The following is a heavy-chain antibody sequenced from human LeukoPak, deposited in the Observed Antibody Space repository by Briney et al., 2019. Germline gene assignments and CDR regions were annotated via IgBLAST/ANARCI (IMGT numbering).Heavy chain of an antibody. CDR2: FDPEDGET. D-gene: IGHD3-22*01. CDR1: GYTLTELS. Sequence: GASVKVSCKVSGYTLTELSMHWVRQAPGKGLGWMGGFDPEDGETIYAQKFQGRVTMTEDTSTDTAYMELSSLRSEDPAVYYCATGTKIVVVPDYWGQGTLVTVSS. J-gene: IGHJ4*02. CDR3: ATGTKIVVVPDY. V-gene: IGHV1-24*01.